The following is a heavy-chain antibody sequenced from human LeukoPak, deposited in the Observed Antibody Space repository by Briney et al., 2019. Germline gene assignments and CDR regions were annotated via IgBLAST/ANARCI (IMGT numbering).Heavy chain of an antibody. V-gene: IGHV1-2*02. D-gene: IGHD4-11*01. J-gene: IGHJ4*02. CDR2: INPNSGGT. CDR3: AKDATARDYSHSDY. Sequence: GASVKVSFKASGYTFTGYYIHWVRQAPGQGLEWMGWINPNSGGTNYAQKFQGRVTMTRDTSISTAYMELSRLRSDDTAMYYCAKDATARDYSHSDYWGQGTLVTVSS. CDR1: GYTFTGYY.